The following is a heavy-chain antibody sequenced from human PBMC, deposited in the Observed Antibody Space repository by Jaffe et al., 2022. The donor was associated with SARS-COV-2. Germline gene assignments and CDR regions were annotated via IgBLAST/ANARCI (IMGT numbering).Heavy chain of an antibody. V-gene: IGHV3-9*01. CDR3: AKGSGSYPTGYYYYYGMDV. D-gene: IGHD1-26*01. CDR1: GFTFDDYA. Sequence: EVQLVESGGGLVQPGRSLRLSCAASGFTFDDYAMHWVRQAPGKGLEWVSGISWNSGSIGYADSVKGRFTISRDNAKNSLYLQMNSLRAEDTALYYCAKGSGSYPTGYYYYYGMDVWGQGTTVTVSS. J-gene: IGHJ6*02. CDR2: ISWNSGSI.